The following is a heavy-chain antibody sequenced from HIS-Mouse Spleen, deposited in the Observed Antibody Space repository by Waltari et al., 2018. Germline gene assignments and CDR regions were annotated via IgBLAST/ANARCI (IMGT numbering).Heavy chain of an antibody. V-gene: IGHV3-30-3*01. Sequence: QVQLVESGGGVVQPGRSLGLSCAASGFTFRSYASPWVRQAPGKGLEWVAVISYDGSNKYYADSVKGRFTISRDNSKNTLYLQMNSLRAEDTAVYYCARRRSYFDYWGQGTLVTVSS. CDR1: GFTFRSYA. CDR3: ARRRSYFDY. CDR2: ISYDGSNK. J-gene: IGHJ4*02.